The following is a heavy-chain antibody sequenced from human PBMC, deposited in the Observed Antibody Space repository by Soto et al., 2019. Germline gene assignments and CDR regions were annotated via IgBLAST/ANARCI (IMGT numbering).Heavy chain of an antibody. Sequence: ASVKVSCKASGYTFTSYGISWVRQAPGQGLEWMGWISAYNGNTNYAQKLQGRVTMTTDTSTSTAYMELRSLRSDDTAVYYCARDGAYCGGDCYSNYYGMDVWGQGTTVTVSS. V-gene: IGHV1-18*01. CDR2: ISAYNGNT. CDR3: ARDGAYCGGDCYSNYYGMDV. D-gene: IGHD2-21*02. J-gene: IGHJ6*02. CDR1: GYTFTSYG.